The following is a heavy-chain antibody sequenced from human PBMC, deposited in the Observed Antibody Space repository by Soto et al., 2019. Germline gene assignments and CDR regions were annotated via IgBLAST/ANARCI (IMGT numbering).Heavy chain of an antibody. CDR2: IIPIFGTA. V-gene: IGHV1-69*01. CDR1: GGTFSSYA. J-gene: IGHJ4*02. Sequence: QVQLVQSGAEVKKPGSSVKVSCKASGGTFSSYAISWVRQAPGQGLEWMGGIIPIFGTANYAQKFQGRVTITAYESTSIAYMELSSLRSEDTAVYYCASRGGERTHAPLDYWGQGTLVTVSS. CDR3: ASRGGERTHAPLDY. D-gene: IGHD3-10*01.